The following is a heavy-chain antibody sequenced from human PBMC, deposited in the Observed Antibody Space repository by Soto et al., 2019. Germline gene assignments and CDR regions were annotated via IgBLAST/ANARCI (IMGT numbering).Heavy chain of an antibody. V-gene: IGHV4-59*01. CDR3: ARLDYYDSTGTIDY. Sequence: QVQLQESGPGLVKSSETLSLTCTVSGGSISSYYWSWIRQPPGKGLEWIWYIYYSGSTNYNPSLKSRVTISVDTSKNQFSLKLSSVTAADTAVYYCARLDYYDSTGTIDYWGQGTLVTVSS. CDR2: IYYSGST. CDR1: GGSISSYY. J-gene: IGHJ4*02. D-gene: IGHD3-22*01.